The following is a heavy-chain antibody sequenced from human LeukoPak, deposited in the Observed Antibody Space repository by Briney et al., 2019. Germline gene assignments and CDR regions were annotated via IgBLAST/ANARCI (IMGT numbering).Heavy chain of an antibody. Sequence: PGRSLRLSCAASGFTLDDYAMHWVRQAPGKGLEWVSGISWNSGSIGYADSVKGRFTISRDNAKNSLYLQMNSLRAEDTALYYCAKVRPSSGTLYSSSSYFDYWGQGTLVTVSS. CDR2: ISWNSGSI. J-gene: IGHJ4*02. CDR1: GFTLDDYA. D-gene: IGHD6-6*01. V-gene: IGHV3-9*01. CDR3: AKVRPSSGTLYSSSSYFDY.